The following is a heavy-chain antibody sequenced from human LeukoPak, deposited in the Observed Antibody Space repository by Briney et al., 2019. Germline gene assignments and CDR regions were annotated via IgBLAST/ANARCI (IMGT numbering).Heavy chain of an antibody. D-gene: IGHD6-13*01. J-gene: IGHJ4*02. CDR3: ARSQSSSLIDY. CDR2: IYSGGST. V-gene: IGHV3-66*01. CDR1: GFTVSSNY. Sequence: GGSLRLSCAASGFTVSSNYMSWVRQAPGKGLEWVSVIYSGGSTYYADSVKGRVTFSRDNSKNTLYLQMNSLTVEDTAVYYCARSQSSSLIDYWGQGTLVTVSS.